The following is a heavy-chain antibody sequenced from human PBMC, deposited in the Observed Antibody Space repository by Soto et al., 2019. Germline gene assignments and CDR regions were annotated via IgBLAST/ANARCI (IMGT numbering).Heavy chain of an antibody. D-gene: IGHD3-22*01. Sequence: PGGSLRLSCAASGFTFSNYAMSWVRQGPGKGLEWVSVIRGDGESTYFVDSVKGRFSISRDNSKNTVYLQMNSLRAEDTAVYYCAKQYDSGAYYHFDYWGRGTLVTVSS. J-gene: IGHJ4*02. CDR2: IRGDGEST. CDR3: AKQYDSGAYYHFDY. V-gene: IGHV3-23*01. CDR1: GFTFSNYA.